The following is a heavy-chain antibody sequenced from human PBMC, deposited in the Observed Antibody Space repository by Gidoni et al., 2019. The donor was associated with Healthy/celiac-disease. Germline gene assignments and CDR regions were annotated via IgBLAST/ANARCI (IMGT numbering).Heavy chain of an antibody. CDR2: INHSGRT. Sequence: QVQLQQWGAGLLKPSETLSLTCAVYGGSFSGYYWGWIRQPPGKGLEWIGEINHSGRTNYNPSLKSRVTISVDTSKNQFSLKLSSVTAADTAVYYCARGRRSVMIPSSLDVWGQGTTVTVSS. D-gene: IGHD3-16*01. J-gene: IGHJ6*02. V-gene: IGHV4-34*01. CDR1: GGSFSGYY. CDR3: ARGRRSVMIPSSLDV.